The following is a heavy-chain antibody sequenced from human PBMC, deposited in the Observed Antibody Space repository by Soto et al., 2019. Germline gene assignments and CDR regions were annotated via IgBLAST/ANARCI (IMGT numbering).Heavy chain of an antibody. CDR2: IYFSGGT. J-gene: IGHJ3*02. CDR3: ARTNAFHI. V-gene: IGHV4-59*01. Sequence: TSETLSLTCTVSGGSISSDYWSWIRQPPGEGLEWIGYIYFSGGTNYNPSLKSRVTISVDGSKNQLSLRLTSVTAADTAVYYCARTNAFHIWGQGTMVTVSS. CDR1: GGSISSDY.